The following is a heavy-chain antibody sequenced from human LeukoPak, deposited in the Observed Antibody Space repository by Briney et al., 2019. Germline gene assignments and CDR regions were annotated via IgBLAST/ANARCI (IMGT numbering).Heavy chain of an antibody. CDR1: GGTFSSYG. Sequence: SVKVSCKASGGTFSSYGISWVRQAPGQGLEWMGRIIPILGIANYAQKLQGRVTITADKSTSTAYMELSSLRSEDTAVYYCARVGDPMIGKDARIDIWGQGTMVTVSS. CDR3: ARVGDPMIGKDARIDI. D-gene: IGHD3-22*01. J-gene: IGHJ3*02. CDR2: IIPILGIA. V-gene: IGHV1-69*04.